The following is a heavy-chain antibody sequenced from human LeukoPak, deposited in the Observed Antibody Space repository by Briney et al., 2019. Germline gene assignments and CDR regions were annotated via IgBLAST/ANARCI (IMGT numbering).Heavy chain of an antibody. D-gene: IGHD3-22*01. V-gene: IGHV3-23*01. CDR2: ISGSGGST. CDR3: AKSLYYYDSSGYYFDYFDY. Sequence: GGSLRLPCAASGFTFSSYAMSWVRQAPGKGLEWVSAISGSGGSTYYADSVKGRFTISRDNSKNTLYLQMNSLRAEDTAVYYCAKSLYYYDSSGYYFDYFDYWGQGTLVTVSS. CDR1: GFTFSSYA. J-gene: IGHJ4*02.